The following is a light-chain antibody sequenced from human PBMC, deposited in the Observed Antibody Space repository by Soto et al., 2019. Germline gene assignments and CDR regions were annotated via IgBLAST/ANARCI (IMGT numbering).Light chain of an antibody. CDR2: GAS. CDR3: QQYGGSRWT. Sequence: EIVLTQSPGTLSLSPGERATLSCRASQSVSSAYLAWYQQKPGQAPRLLIYGASNRATDIPDRFSGSGSGTELTLTISRLEPEDFAVYYCQQYGGSRWTFGRGTRVDI. J-gene: IGKJ1*01. V-gene: IGKV3-20*01. CDR1: QSVSSAY.